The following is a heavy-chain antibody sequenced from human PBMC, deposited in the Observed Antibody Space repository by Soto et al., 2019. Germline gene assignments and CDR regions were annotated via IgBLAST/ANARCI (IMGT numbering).Heavy chain of an antibody. Sequence: SETLSLTCTVSGGSISSGGYYWSWIRQHPGKGLEWIGYIYYSGSTYYNPPLKSRVTISVDTSKNQFSLKLSSVTAADTAVYYCASPYDYVWKDANWFDPWGQGTLVTVS. CDR3: ASPYDYVWKDANWFDP. D-gene: IGHD3-16*01. J-gene: IGHJ5*02. V-gene: IGHV4-31*03. CDR1: GGSISSGGYY. CDR2: IYYSGST.